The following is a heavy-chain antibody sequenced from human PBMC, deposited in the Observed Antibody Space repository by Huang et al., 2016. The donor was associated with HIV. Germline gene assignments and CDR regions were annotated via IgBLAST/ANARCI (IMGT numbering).Heavy chain of an antibody. D-gene: IGHD3-16*01. CDR2: LNPNSGNT. Sequence: QVQLVQSGAEVKRPGASVKVSCKASGYTFTSYNINWVRQATGQGLEWMGWLNPNSGNTGSVQKFQGRVTMTRNTSLSTAYMELSSLRSEDTAVYYCARDYGFRRQGAFDIWGQGTMVTVSS. V-gene: IGHV1-8*01. J-gene: IGHJ3*02. CDR1: GYTFTSYN. CDR3: ARDYGFRRQGAFDI.